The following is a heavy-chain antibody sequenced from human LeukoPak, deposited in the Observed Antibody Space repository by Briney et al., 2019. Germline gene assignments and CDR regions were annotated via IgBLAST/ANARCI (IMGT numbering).Heavy chain of an antibody. CDR1: GGSISSHY. Sequence: SETLSLTCTVSGGSISSHYWSWIRQPPGKGLEWIGETNQRGTTNYNPSLKSRVTISVDTSRKQFSLKLSSVTAADTAVYYCASQLTAAGTSLYFDYWGQGTLVAVSS. D-gene: IGHD6-13*01. CDR3: ASQLTAAGTSLYFDY. V-gene: IGHV4-34*01. CDR2: TNQRGTT. J-gene: IGHJ4*02.